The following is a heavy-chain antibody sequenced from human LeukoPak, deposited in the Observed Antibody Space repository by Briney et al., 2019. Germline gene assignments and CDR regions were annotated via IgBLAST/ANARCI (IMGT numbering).Heavy chain of an antibody. J-gene: IGHJ3*01. Sequence: SGGSLRLSCAASGFTFSAFNMNWVRQAPGKGLECVSYISSSSDSIYYADSVKGRFTISRDNAKNSLFLQMNSLRVEDTAMYSCARTSWLVRKDDGIDLWGQGTMVTVPS. V-gene: IGHV3-21*01. CDR3: ARTSWLVRKDDGIDL. CDR1: GFTFSAFN. D-gene: IGHD6-19*01. CDR2: ISSSSDSI.